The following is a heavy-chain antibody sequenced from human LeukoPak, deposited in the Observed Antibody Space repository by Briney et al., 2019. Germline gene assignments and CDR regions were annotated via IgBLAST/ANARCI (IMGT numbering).Heavy chain of an antibody. Sequence: GGSLRLSCAASGFTFGSYSMNWVRQAPGKGLEWVSYICSSGSTIYYADSVKGRFTISRDNAKNSLYLQMNSLRAEDTAVYYCARDNYDSSTPYYFDYWGQGTLVTVSS. CDR2: ICSSGSTI. CDR1: GFTFGSYS. CDR3: ARDNYDSSTPYYFDY. V-gene: IGHV3-48*04. J-gene: IGHJ4*02. D-gene: IGHD3-22*01.